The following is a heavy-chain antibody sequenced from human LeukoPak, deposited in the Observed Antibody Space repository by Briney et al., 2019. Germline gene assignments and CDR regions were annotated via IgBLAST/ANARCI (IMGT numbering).Heavy chain of an antibody. V-gene: IGHV3-7*01. J-gene: IGHJ4*02. CDR3: TRDSSAAPHSY. CDR1: GFTFSGYL. D-gene: IGHD2-15*01. CDR2: IKEEGSEK. Sequence: PGGSLRHSCAASGFTFSGYLMSWVRQAPGKGLEWVANIKEEGSEKYYVDSVKGRFIISRDNAKNSLYLQMNSLRAEDTAVYYCTRDSSAAPHSYWGQGTLVTVFS.